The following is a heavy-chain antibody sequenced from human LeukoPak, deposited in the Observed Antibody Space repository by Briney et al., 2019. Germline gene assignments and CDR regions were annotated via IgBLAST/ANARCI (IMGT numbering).Heavy chain of an antibody. CDR1: GFTFSRYS. D-gene: IGHD3-10*01. CDR2: ISSSGTTI. J-gene: IGHJ4*02. CDR3: ASLRGVNR. V-gene: IGHV3-48*04. Sequence: GGSLRLSCAASGFTFSRYSVIWIRQPPGKGLEWVSYISSSGTTIYYADSVRGRFTVSRDNAKNSLYLQMDSLSAEDTAVYYCASLRGVNRWGQGTLVTVSS.